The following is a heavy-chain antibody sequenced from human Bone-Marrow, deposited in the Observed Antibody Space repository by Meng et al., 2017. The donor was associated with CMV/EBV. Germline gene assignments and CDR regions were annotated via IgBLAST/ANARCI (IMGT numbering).Heavy chain of an antibody. V-gene: IGHV4-34*01. D-gene: IGHD5-18*01. CDR2: INPSGST. Sequence: SETLSLTCAVYGGSFSGYYWSWIRQPPGKGLEWVGEINPSGSTNYNPSLKSRVTISVDTSKNQFSLKLSSVTAADTAVYYCARDPGYSQGFHYYYGMDVWGQGTTVTVSS. CDR1: GGSFSGYY. CDR3: ARDPGYSQGFHYYYGMDV. J-gene: IGHJ6*02.